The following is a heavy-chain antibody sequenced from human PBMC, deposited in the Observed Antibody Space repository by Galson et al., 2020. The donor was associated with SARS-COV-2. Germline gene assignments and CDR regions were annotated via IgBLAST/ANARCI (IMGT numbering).Heavy chain of an antibody. J-gene: IGHJ6*02. CDR1: GFTFSSYG. CDR2: IWYDGSNK. D-gene: IGHD5-18*01. V-gene: IGHV3-33*06. CDR3: AKDGGYSYGSDYYYYGMDV. Sequence: GGSLRLSCAASGFTFSSYGMHWVRQAPGKGLEWVAVIWYDGSNKYYADSVKGRFTISRDNSKNTLYLQMNSLRAEDTAVYYCAKDGGYSYGSDYYYYGMDVWGPGTTVTVSS.